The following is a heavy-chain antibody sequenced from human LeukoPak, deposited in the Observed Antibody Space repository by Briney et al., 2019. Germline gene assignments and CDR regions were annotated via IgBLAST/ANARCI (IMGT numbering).Heavy chain of an antibody. D-gene: IGHD5-18*01. V-gene: IGHV4-38-2*02. CDR2: IYYSGST. J-gene: IGHJ4*02. Sequence: SETLSLTCTVSGYSISSGYYWGWIRQPPGKGLEWIGSIYYSGSTYYNPSLKSRVTISVDTSRNQFSLKLSSVTAADTAVYYCARDQAVGYSYGLFDYWGQGTLVTVSS. CDR3: ARDQAVGYSYGLFDY. CDR1: GYSISSGYY.